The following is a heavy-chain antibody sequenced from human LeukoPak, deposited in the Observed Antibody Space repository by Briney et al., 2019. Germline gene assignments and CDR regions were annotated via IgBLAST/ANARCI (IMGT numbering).Heavy chain of an antibody. CDR3: ARDLPYYYDSSGYYYGYYFDY. CDR1: GYTFTSYG. CDR2: ISAYNGNT. J-gene: IGHJ4*02. D-gene: IGHD3-22*01. Sequence: ASVKVSCKASGYTFTSYGISWVRQAPGRGLEWMGWISAYNGNTNYAQKLQGRVTMTTDTSTSTAYMELRSLRSDDTAVYYCARDLPYYYDSSGYYYGYYFDYWGQGTLVTVSS. V-gene: IGHV1-18*01.